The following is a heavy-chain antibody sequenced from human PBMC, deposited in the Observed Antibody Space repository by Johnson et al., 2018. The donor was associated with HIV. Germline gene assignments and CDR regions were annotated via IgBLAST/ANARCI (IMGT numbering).Heavy chain of an antibody. V-gene: IGHV3-30-3*01. Sequence: QVQLVESGGGVVQPGRSLRLSCAASGFTFSSYAMHCVRQAPGKGLEWVAVISYDGSNKYYADSVKSRLTISRDNSKNTRYLQMNSRRAEDTAVYYCARALPRYDAFDIWGQGTMVTVSS. CDR1: GFTFSSYA. D-gene: IGHD1-14*01. J-gene: IGHJ3*02. CDR2: ISYDGSNK. CDR3: ARALPRYDAFDI.